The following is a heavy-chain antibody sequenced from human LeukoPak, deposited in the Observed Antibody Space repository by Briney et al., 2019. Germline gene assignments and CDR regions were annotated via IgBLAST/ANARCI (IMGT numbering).Heavy chain of an antibody. CDR1: GFTFSSYA. V-gene: IGHV3-23*01. Sequence: GGSLRLSCAASGFTFSSYAMSWVRQAPGKGLEWVSTISGSGSGTYYADSVKGRFTISRDNSKNTLYLQMNSLRAEDTAVYYCAKDKDLWFSIYFDYWGQGTLVTVSS. CDR2: ISGSGSGT. CDR3: AKDKDLWFSIYFDY. J-gene: IGHJ4*02. D-gene: IGHD3-10*01.